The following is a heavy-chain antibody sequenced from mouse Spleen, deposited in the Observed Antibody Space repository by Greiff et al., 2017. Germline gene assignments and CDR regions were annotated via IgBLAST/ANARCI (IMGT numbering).Heavy chain of an antibody. CDR2: INPNYGTT. D-gene: IGHD1-1*01. CDR1: GYSFTDYN. Sequence: EVQLVESGPELVKPGASVKISCKASGYSFTDYNMNWVKQSTGQSLEWIGVINPNYGTTSYNQKFKGKATLTVDQSSSTAYMQLNSLTSEDSAVYYCARRGNYYGSSYVEYFDVWGTGTTVTVSS. V-gene: IGHV1-39*01. J-gene: IGHJ1*03. CDR3: ARRGNYYGSSYVEYFDV.